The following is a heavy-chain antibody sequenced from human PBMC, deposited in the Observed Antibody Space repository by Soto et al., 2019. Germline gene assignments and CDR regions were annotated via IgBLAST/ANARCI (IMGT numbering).Heavy chain of an antibody. J-gene: IGHJ4*02. V-gene: IGHV3-30*18. D-gene: IGHD3-9*01. CDR1: GFTFGNYA. CDR3: AKGGGAPGYPIDY. Sequence: QVQLVQSGGGVVQPGKSLRLSCVGSGFTFGNYAMYWVRQAPSKGLEWVAFISYDGSKRYHADSVKGQFTISRDNSRNTLSLEMDSLRPEDTAVYYCAKGGGAPGYPIDYWGQGTLVTVSS. CDR2: ISYDGSKR.